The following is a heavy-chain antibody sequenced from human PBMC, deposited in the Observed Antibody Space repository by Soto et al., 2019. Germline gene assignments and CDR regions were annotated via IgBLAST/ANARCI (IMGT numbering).Heavy chain of an antibody. CDR2: IYYSGNT. J-gene: IGHJ4*02. Sequence: QLQLQESGPGLVKPSETLSLTCTVSGGSFSSNSHYWGWIRQPPGKGLEGIGSIYYSGNTYYNSSLKTRVTISVDTSQNQSSLKLSSVTAADTAVYFCARHYSDSSVCPPGDYWGQGTLVTVSS. D-gene: IGHD3-22*01. V-gene: IGHV4-39*01. CDR1: GGSFSSNSHY. CDR3: ARHYSDSSVCPPGDY.